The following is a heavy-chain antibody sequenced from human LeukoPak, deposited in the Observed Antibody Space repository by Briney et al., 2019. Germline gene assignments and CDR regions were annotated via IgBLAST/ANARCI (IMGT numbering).Heavy chain of an antibody. J-gene: IGHJ5*02. CDR3: ARLAARLHWFDP. Sequence: PSETLSLTCTVSGGSISSSTYYWGWIRQPPGKGLEWIGSIYYSGSTYYNPSLKSRVTIFVDTSKNQFSLKLRSVTAADTAVYYCARLAARLHWFDPWGQGTLVTVSS. CDR2: IYYSGST. V-gene: IGHV4-39*01. CDR1: GGSISSSTYY. D-gene: IGHD5-12*01.